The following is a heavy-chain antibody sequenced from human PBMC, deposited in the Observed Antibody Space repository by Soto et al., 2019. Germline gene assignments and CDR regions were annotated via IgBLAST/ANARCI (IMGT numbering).Heavy chain of an antibody. CDR3: ARDLRSPDYGDFLRNGMDV. CDR1: GFTFSSYD. D-gene: IGHD4-17*01. CDR2: IGTAGDT. Sequence: EVQLVESGGGLVQPGGSLRLSCAASGFTFSSYDMHWVRQVTGKGLEWVSAIGTAGDTYYPGSIKVRFTISRENARNSLYLQMNSLRAGDTAVYYCARDLRSPDYGDFLRNGMDVWGQGTTVTVSS. J-gene: IGHJ6*02. V-gene: IGHV3-13*04.